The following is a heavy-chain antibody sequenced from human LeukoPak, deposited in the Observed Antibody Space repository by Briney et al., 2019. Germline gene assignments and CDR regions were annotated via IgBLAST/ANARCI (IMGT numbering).Heavy chain of an antibody. CDR2: TNNDGSIT. V-gene: IGHV3-74*01. J-gene: IGHJ6*02. Sequence: GGSLRLSCAASGFTFTTYWMHWVRQAPGKGLVWVSHTNNDGSITSYADSVKGRFTISRDNAKNTLYLQMNSLRAEDTAVYYCARDAVDTANAVWGQGTTVTVSS. CDR1: GFTFTTYW. D-gene: IGHD5-18*01. CDR3: ARDAVDTANAV.